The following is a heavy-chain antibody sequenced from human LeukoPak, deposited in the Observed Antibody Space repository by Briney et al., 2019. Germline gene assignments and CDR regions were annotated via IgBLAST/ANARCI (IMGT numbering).Heavy chain of an antibody. Sequence: GASMKVSCKASGYTFTGYYMHWVRQAPGQGLEWMGWINPNSGGTNYAQKFQGRVTMTRDTSISTAYMELSRLRSDDTAVYYCARGYSIAVAGFIKNFDYWGQGTLVTVSS. CDR3: ARGYSIAVAGFIKNFDY. CDR2: INPNSGGT. D-gene: IGHD6-19*01. V-gene: IGHV1-2*02. CDR1: GYTFTGYY. J-gene: IGHJ4*02.